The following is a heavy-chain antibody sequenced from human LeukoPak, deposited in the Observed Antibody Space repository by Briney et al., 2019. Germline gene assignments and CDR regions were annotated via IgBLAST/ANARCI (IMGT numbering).Heavy chain of an antibody. CDR1: GGSISSSSYY. CDR2: IYTSGST. V-gene: IGHV4-39*07. Sequence: SETLSLTCTVSGGSISSSSYYWGWIRQPPGKGLEWIGRIYTSGSTNYNPSLKSRVTISVDTSKNQFSLKLSSVTAADTAVYYCARDSSVGALDAFDIWGQGTMVTVSS. CDR3: ARDSSVGALDAFDI. J-gene: IGHJ3*02. D-gene: IGHD1-26*01.